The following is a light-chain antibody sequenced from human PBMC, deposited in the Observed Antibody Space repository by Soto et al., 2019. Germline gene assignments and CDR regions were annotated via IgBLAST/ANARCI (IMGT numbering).Light chain of an antibody. V-gene: IGKV4-1*01. Sequence: DIMMAQSPASLAVSLGERATINCKSSQSFLYSSNRKSYLAWYQQKPGQAPKLLIHSASTRESGVPDRFSGSGSGTDFTLTISSLQAEDVAVYYCQQYYSSPRTFGQGTKVDIK. CDR1: QSFLYSSNRKSY. J-gene: IGKJ1*01. CDR2: SAS. CDR3: QQYYSSPRT.